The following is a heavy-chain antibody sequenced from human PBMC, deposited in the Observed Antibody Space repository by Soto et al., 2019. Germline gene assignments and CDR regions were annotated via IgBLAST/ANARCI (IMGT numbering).Heavy chain of an antibody. Sequence: QVQLVESGGGLVRPGGSLRLSCEASGFTFRDYYMTWFRQAPGKGLEWLSYIDSSTKYTNYADSVKGRFTISRDNAKNLLYLQMNSLRADDTAVYYCAREYYYTMDVWGQGTMVTVSS. CDR1: GFTFRDYY. CDR3: AREYYYTMDV. J-gene: IGHJ6*02. V-gene: IGHV3-11*05. CDR2: IDSSTKYT.